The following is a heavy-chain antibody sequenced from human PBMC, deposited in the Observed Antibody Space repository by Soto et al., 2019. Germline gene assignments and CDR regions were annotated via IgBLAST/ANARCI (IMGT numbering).Heavy chain of an antibody. J-gene: IGHJ2*01. CDR2: IIPIFGTA. CDR3: ASWARGITMVGGVPPPRWYFDR. V-gene: IGHV1-69*01. Sequence: QVQLVQSGAEVKKPGSSVKVSCKASGGTFSSYAISWVRQSPGQGLEWMGGIIPIFGTANYAQKFQGRVTITADESTSTGYMELSSLRAADTAVYYCASWARGITMVGGVPPPRWYFDRWCRGAMVTVSS. D-gene: IGHD3-10*01. CDR1: GGTFSSYA.